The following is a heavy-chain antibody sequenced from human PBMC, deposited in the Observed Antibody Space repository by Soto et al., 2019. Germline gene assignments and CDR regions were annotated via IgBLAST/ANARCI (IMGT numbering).Heavy chain of an antibody. CDR2: IFPSDSDT. J-gene: IGHJ5*02. V-gene: IGHV5-51*01. CDR1: GYRFTSYW. D-gene: IGHD3-22*01. CDR3: ARKDKSGYFNWFDP. Sequence: GESLKISCRTSGYRFTSYWIAWVRQMPGKGLEWMGIIFPSDSDTRYSPSFQGQVTISADRSTSTAFLQWASLKASDTAVYFCARKDKSGYFNWFDPWGQGTLVTVSS.